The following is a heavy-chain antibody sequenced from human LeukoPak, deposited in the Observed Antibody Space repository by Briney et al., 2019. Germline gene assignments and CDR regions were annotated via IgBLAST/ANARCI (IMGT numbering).Heavy chain of an antibody. CDR2: IKQDGSDK. CDR3: VRGGGSFDY. J-gene: IGHJ4*02. V-gene: IGHV3-7*04. Sequence: GGSLRLSCAASGFTFSSHWMSWVRQAPGKGLEWVANIKQDGSDKYHVDSVKGRFTISRDNAKNSLYLQMNSLRAEDTAVYCCVRGGGSFDYWGQGTLVTVSS. CDR1: GFTFSSHW. D-gene: IGHD3-16*01.